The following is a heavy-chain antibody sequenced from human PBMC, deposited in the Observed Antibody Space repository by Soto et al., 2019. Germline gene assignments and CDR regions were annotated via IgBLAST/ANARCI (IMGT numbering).Heavy chain of an antibody. Sequence: QVQLVQSGAEVKKPGASVKVSCKASGYTFTSYAMHWVREAPGQRLEWMGWINAGNGNTKYSQKFQGRVTITRDTSACTAYMELSSLRSEDTAVYYCARHRDDFWSGYRFTSFDYWGQGILVTVSS. D-gene: IGHD3-3*01. CDR1: GYTFTSYA. CDR3: ARHRDDFWSGYRFTSFDY. V-gene: IGHV1-3*01. J-gene: IGHJ4*02. CDR2: INAGNGNT.